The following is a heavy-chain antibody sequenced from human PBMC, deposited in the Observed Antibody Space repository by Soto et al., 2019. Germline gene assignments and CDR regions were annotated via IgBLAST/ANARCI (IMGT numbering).Heavy chain of an antibody. CDR1: GGTFSSYA. J-gene: IGHJ2*01. CDR3: AGDGYCSSSSCYTDWYFDL. Sequence: QVQLVQSGAEVKKPGSSVKVSCKASGGTFSSYAISWVRQAPGQGLEWMGGIIPIFGTANYAQKFQGRVTITADESTSKAYMELRSLRSEDTAVYYCAGDGYCSSSSCYTDWYFDLWGRGTLVTVSS. D-gene: IGHD2-2*02. CDR2: IIPIFGTA. V-gene: IGHV1-69*01.